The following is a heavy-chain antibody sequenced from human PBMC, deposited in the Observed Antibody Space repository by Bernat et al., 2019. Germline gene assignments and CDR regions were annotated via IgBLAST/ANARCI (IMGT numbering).Heavy chain of an antibody. J-gene: IGHJ4*02. V-gene: IGHV5-51*01. CDR3: ARAGFCTGGVCYSDY. CDR2: IYPGDSDT. D-gene: IGHD2-8*02. CDR1: GYSFITYW. Sequence: EVQLVQSGAEVKKPGESLKISCKGSGYSFITYWIGWVRQLPGKGLELMGIIYPGDSDTRYSPSFQGQVTISADKSISTAYLQWSSLKASDTAMYYCARAGFCTGGVCYSDYWGQGTLVAVSS.